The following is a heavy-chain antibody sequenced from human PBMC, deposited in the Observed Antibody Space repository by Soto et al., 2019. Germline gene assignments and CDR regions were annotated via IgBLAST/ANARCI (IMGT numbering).Heavy chain of an antibody. CDR1: GGSISSYY. J-gene: IGHJ5*02. CDR2: IYYSGST. D-gene: IGHD1-26*01. Sequence: QVQLQESGPGLVKPSETLSLTCTVSGGSISSYYWSWIRQPPGKGLEWIGYIYYSGSTNYNPSLKSRVTTSVDTSKNQFSLKLSSVTAADTAVYYCARDGGGIDPWGQGTLVTVSS. CDR3: ARDGGGIDP. V-gene: IGHV4-59*01.